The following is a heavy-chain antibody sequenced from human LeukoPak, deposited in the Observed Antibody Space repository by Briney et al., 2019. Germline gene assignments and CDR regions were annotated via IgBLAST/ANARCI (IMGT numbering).Heavy chain of an antibody. CDR1: GFTFNNYA. Sequence: GGSLRLSCAASGFTFNNYAMSWVRQAPGKGLEWVSTISASGISTYYSDSVKGRFTISRDNSKNTLYLQMNSLRAEDTAVYYCAKGDNDILTGYYNSFDYWVQGTLVTVSS. CDR2: ISASGIST. CDR3: AKGDNDILTGYYNSFDY. D-gene: IGHD3-9*01. J-gene: IGHJ4*02. V-gene: IGHV3-23*01.